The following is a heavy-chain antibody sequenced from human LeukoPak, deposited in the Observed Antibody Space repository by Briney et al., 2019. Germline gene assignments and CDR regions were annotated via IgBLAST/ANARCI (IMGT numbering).Heavy chain of an antibody. CDR1: GFTFSTYA. V-gene: IGHV3-30-3*01. CDR2: ISLDGNND. CDR3: ARGFGAMGLDY. J-gene: IGHJ4*02. D-gene: IGHD3-16*01. Sequence: PGMSLRLSCAASGFTFSTYALHWFRQAPGKGLEWVALISLDGNNDYYADSVKGRFTISRDNSKNTLYLQMNSLRPEDTAVYYCARGFGAMGLDYWGQGTLVTVSS.